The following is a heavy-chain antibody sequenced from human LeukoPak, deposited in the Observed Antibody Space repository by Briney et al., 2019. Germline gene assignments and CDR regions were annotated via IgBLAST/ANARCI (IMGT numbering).Heavy chain of an antibody. V-gene: IGHV3-21*01. D-gene: IGHD4-23*01. CDR2: ISSSSSYI. J-gene: IGHJ6*03. Sequence: GGSLRLSCAASGFTFSSYSMNWVRQAPGKGLEWVSSISSSSSYIYHADSVKGRFTISRDNAKNSLYLQMNSLRAEDTAVYYCAREGYGGNSGLAYYYYYMDVWGKGTTVTVSS. CDR3: AREGYGGNSGLAYYYYYMDV. CDR1: GFTFSSYS.